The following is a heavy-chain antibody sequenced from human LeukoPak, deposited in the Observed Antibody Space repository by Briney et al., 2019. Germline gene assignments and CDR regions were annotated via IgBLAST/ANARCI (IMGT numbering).Heavy chain of an antibody. Sequence: GGSLRLSCVVSGFTVSSNYMSWVRQAPGKWLEWVSIIYSGGSTYYADSVKGRFTISRDNSKNTVDLQMNSLRAEDTAVYYCARANSATIPGVDPWGQGTLVTVSS. CDR3: ARANSATIPGVDP. J-gene: IGHJ5*02. CDR1: GFTVSSNY. D-gene: IGHD7-27*01. V-gene: IGHV3-53*01. CDR2: IYSGGST.